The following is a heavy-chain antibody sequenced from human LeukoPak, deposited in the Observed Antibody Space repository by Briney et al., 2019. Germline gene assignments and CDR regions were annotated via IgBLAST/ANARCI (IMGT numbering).Heavy chain of an antibody. Sequence: TSETLSLTCAVYGGSFSGYYWSWIRQPPGKGLEWIGEINHSGSTNYNPSLKGRVTISIDTSKNQFSLKLSSVTAADTALYYCARGPGTWYYYWGQGTLVTVSS. J-gene: IGHJ4*02. CDR2: INHSGST. CDR3: ARGPGTWYYY. D-gene: IGHD6-13*01. CDR1: GGSFSGYY. V-gene: IGHV4-34*01.